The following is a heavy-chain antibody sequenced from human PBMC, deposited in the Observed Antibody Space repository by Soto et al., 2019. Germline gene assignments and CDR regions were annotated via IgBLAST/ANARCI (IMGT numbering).Heavy chain of an antibody. CDR1: GGTFSSYA. CDR3: AREDYYDSSGYYGYFDY. Sequence: VKVSCKASGGTFSSYAISWVRQAPGQGLEWMGGIIPIFGTANYAQKFQGRVTITADKSTSTAYMELSSLRSEDTAVYYCAREDYYDSSGYYGYFDYWGQGTLVTVSS. V-gene: IGHV1-69*06. D-gene: IGHD3-22*01. J-gene: IGHJ4*02. CDR2: IIPIFGTA.